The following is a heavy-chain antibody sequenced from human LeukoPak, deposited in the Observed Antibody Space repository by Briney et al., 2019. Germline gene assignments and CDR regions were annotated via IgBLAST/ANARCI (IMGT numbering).Heavy chain of an antibody. J-gene: IGHJ5*02. CDR2: ISAYNGNT. Sequence: ASVKVSCKASGYTFTSYGISWVRQAPGQGLEWMGWISAYNGNTNYAQKLQGRVTMTTDTSTGTAYMELRSLRSDDTAVYYCARATRRWEDNWFDPWGQGTLVTVSS. CDR1: GYTFTSYG. CDR3: ARATRRWEDNWFDP. V-gene: IGHV1-18*01. D-gene: IGHD4-23*01.